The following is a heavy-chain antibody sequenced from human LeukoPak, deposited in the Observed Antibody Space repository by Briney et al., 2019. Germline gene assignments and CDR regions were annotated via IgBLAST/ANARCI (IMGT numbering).Heavy chain of an antibody. Sequence: PSETLSLTCTVSGDSISRSTYYWAWIRQPPGKGLEWIGSVYYGRSPYFNPSLQSRVTMSVDTSKNQFSLKPSSVTAVDTAVYYCARKENVYYYFDYWGQGTLVTVSS. D-gene: IGHD3-10*01. V-gene: IGHV4-39*07. CDR1: GDSISRSTYY. J-gene: IGHJ4*02. CDR3: ARKENVYYYFDY. CDR2: VYYGRSP.